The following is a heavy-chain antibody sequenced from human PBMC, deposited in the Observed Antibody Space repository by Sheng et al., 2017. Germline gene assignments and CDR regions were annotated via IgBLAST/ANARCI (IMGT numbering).Heavy chain of an antibody. CDR2: IYHSGST. V-gene: IGHV4-38-2*02. J-gene: IGHJ5*02. CDR3: ARAILVDGFWSGYEGFWFDP. CDR1: GYSISSGYY. D-gene: IGHD3-3*01. Sequence: QVQLQESGPGLVKPSETLSLTCTVSGYSISSGYYWGWIRQPPGKGLEWIGSIYHSGSTYYNPSLKSRVTISVDTSKNQFSLKLSSVTAADTAVYYCARAILVDGFWSGYEGFWFDPWGQGTLVTVSS.